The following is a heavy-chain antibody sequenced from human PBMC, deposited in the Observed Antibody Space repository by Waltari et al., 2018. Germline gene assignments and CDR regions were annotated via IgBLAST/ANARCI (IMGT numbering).Heavy chain of an antibody. D-gene: IGHD2-21*01. Sequence: QLQLQASGPGLVKPSETLSLTCTVSGGSISSSSSYWGWIRQPPGQGLEWIGSIYYSGSTYDNPSLKSRVTISVDTSKNQFSLKLSSVTAADTAVYYCARGHIVVVIAPPLNWFGPWGQGTLVTVSS. CDR3: ARGHIVVVIAPPLNWFGP. J-gene: IGHJ5*02. V-gene: IGHV4-39*07. CDR2: IYYSGST. CDR1: GGSISSSSSY.